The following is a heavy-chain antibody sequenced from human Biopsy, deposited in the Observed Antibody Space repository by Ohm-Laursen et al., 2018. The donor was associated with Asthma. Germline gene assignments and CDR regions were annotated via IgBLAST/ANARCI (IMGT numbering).Heavy chain of an antibody. J-gene: IGHJ4*02. CDR2: INAGNGNT. CDR1: GYTFTSYA. V-gene: IGHV1-3*01. Sequence: ASVKVSCNASGYTFTSYAMHWVRQAPGQRLEWMGWINAGNGNTKYSQKSQGRVTITRDTSASTAYMELSSLRSEDTAVYYCARPYYDSSGYYYENLSFDYWGQGTLVTVSS. D-gene: IGHD3-22*01. CDR3: ARPYYDSSGYYYENLSFDY.